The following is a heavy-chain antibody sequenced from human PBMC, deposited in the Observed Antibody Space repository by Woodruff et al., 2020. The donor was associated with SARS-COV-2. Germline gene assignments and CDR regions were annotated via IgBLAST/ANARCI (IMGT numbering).Heavy chain of an antibody. Sequence: HSALRAPGQGLEWMGRINTDSGGATYAQMFQGRVTMTRDTSINTAYMELSRLISADTAVYYCAGSIKVADPSRAFDYWGQ. CDR3: AGSIKVADPSRAFDY. J-gene: IGHJ4*02. CDR2: INTDSGGA. D-gene: IGHD6-19*01. V-gene: IGHV1-2*06.